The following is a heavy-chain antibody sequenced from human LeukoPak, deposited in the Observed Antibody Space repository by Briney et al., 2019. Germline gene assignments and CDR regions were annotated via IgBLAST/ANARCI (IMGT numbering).Heavy chain of an antibody. CDR1: GYTLTELS. D-gene: IGHD6-13*01. CDR3: ATVGVTTAAGTWRGFDH. V-gene: IGHV1-24*01. Sequence: ASVKVSCKVSGYTLTELSMHWVRQAPGKGLEWMGGFDPEDGETIYAQKFQGRVTMTEDTSTDTAYMELSSLRSEDTAVYYCATVGVTTAAGTWRGFDHWGQGTLVTVSS. J-gene: IGHJ4*02. CDR2: FDPEDGET.